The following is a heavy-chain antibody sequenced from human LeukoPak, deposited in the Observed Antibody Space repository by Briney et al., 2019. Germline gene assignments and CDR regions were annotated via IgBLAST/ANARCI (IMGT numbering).Heavy chain of an antibody. CDR3: ARHLGAAVWFGP. J-gene: IGHJ5*02. Sequence: PSETLSLTCTVSGGSISSGDYYWSWIRQPPGKGLEWIGYVYYSGSTKYNPSLKSRVTMSVDTSKSQFSLKLSSVTAADTAVYYCARHLGAAVWFGPWGQGTLVTVSS. V-gene: IGHV4-61*08. CDR2: VYYSGST. D-gene: IGHD6-13*01. CDR1: GGSISSGDYY.